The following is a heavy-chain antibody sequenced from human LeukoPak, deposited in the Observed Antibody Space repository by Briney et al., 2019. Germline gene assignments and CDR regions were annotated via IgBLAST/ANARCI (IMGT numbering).Heavy chain of an antibody. Sequence: GGSLRLSCAASGLTFSSYSMNWVRQAPGKGLEWVSSISSSSSYIYYADSVKGRFTISRDNAKNSLYLQMNSLRAEDTAVYYCARDSDYGDYPYDYWGQGTLVTVSS. D-gene: IGHD4-17*01. J-gene: IGHJ4*02. V-gene: IGHV3-21*01. CDR1: GLTFSSYS. CDR3: ARDSDYGDYPYDY. CDR2: ISSSSSYI.